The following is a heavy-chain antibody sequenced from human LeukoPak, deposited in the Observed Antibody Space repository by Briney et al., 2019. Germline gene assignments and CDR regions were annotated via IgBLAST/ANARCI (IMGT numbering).Heavy chain of an antibody. CDR1: GYTFTSYG. Sequence: ASVKVSCKSSGYTFTSYGISWVRQAPGQGLEWMGWISPYKGNTDYAQKFQGRVSVTTDTSTSTAYMELRSLRSDDTAVYYCARIISSSSDYYYYYYMDVWGKGTTVTVSS. J-gene: IGHJ6*03. CDR3: ARIISSSSDYYYYYYMDV. D-gene: IGHD6-6*01. V-gene: IGHV1-18*01. CDR2: ISPYKGNT.